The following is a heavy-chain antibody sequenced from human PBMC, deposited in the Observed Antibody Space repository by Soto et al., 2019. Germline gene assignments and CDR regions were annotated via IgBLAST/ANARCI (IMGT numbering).Heavy chain of an antibody. J-gene: IGHJ6*02. V-gene: IGHV1-46*01. D-gene: IGHD1-20*01. CDR2: INPSAGST. CDR3: AVEPPTANWNGLYYGMDV. Sequence: ASVKVSCKASGYTFTSYYMHWVRQAPGQGLEWMGIINPSAGSTRYAQKFQGRVTMTRDTSTSTVYMELSSLRSEDTAVYYCAVEPPTANWNGLYYGMDVWGQGTTVTVSS. CDR1: GYTFTSYY.